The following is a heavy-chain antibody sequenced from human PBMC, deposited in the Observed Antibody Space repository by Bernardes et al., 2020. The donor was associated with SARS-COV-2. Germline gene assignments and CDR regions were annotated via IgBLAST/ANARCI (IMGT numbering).Heavy chain of an antibody. D-gene: IGHD3-10*01. J-gene: IGHJ4*02. CDR1: GFPFISYR. CDR2: ISSSSSYI. Sequence: GGSLRLSCAASGFPFISYRMNWVRQAPGKGVEWGSSISSSSSYIDYADSVKGRFTISRDNAKNSLYLQMDSLRVEDTAMYYCARAGWTGSEYYFHYWGQGTLVTVSS. CDR3: ARAGWTGSEYYFHY. V-gene: IGHV3-21*01.